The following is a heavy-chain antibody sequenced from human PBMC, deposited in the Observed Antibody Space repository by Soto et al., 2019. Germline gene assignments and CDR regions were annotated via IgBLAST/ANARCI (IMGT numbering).Heavy chain of an antibody. V-gene: IGHV1-69*12. Sequence: QVQLVQSGAEVKKPGSSVKVSCKASGGTFSSYAISWVRQAPGQGLEWMGGIIPIFGTANYALKFQGRVTIPADESTSKAYMELSSLRSEDTAVYYCARDALKYSSSLGADYWGQGTLVTVSS. D-gene: IGHD6-6*01. CDR2: IIPIFGTA. CDR3: ARDALKYSSSLGADY. J-gene: IGHJ4*02. CDR1: GGTFSSYA.